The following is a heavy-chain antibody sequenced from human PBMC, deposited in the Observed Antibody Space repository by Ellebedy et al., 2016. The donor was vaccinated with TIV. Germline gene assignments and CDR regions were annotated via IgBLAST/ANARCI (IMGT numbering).Heavy chain of an antibody. J-gene: IGHJ5*02. V-gene: IGHV3-66*01. CDR1: GFTFSSYA. CDR3: ARGSSSGWYPNWLDP. CDR2: IYSGGST. D-gene: IGHD6-19*01. Sequence: ESLKISCAASGFTFSSYAMHWVRQAPGKGLEWVSVIYSGGSTYYADSVKGRFTISRDNAKNTLYLQMNSLRADDTAVYYCARGSSSGWYPNWLDPWGQGTLVTVSS.